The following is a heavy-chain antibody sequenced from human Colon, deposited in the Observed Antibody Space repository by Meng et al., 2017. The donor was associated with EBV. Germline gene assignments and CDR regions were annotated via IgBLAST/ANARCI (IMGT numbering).Heavy chain of an antibody. CDR2: ISTNPATT. Sequence: QESLGQFESELEYPGVSGKVFCKASGNTFSTYTINWVRRAHGRGLEWMRWISTNPATTTYTQGFTGPFAFSLDTSVSTAYLQITSLKAEDTAVYYCARGGNFGPWGQGTLVTVSS. J-gene: IGHJ5*02. CDR1: GNTFSTYT. CDR3: ARGGNFGP. D-gene: IGHD2/OR15-2a*01. V-gene: IGHV7-4-1*02.